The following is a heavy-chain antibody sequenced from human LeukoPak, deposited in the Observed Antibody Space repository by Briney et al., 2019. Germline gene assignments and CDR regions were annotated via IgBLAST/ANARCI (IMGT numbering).Heavy chain of an antibody. CDR3: AREVPAASNYYYYYMDV. D-gene: IGHD2-2*01. Sequence: PSQTLSLTCTVSGGSISSGGYYWSWIRQPPGKGLEWIGYIYHSGSTYYNPSLKSRVTISVDRSKNQFSLKLSSVTAADTAVYYCAREVPAASNYYYYYMDVWGKGTTVTVSS. CDR2: IYHSGST. V-gene: IGHV4-30-2*01. J-gene: IGHJ6*03. CDR1: GGSISSGGYY.